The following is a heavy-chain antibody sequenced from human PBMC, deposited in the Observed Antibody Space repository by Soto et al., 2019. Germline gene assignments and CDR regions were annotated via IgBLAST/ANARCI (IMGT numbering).Heavy chain of an antibody. J-gene: IGHJ6*02. CDR1: GFTFSSYD. V-gene: IGHV3-13*01. Sequence: GGSLRLSCAASGFTFSSYDMHWVRQATGKGLEWVSAIGTAGDTYYPGSVKGRFTISRENAKNSLYLQMNSLRAEDTAVYYCARRDSSSSSYYYGMDVWGQGTTVTVSS. CDR2: IGTAGDT. D-gene: IGHD6-6*01. CDR3: ARRDSSSSSYYYGMDV.